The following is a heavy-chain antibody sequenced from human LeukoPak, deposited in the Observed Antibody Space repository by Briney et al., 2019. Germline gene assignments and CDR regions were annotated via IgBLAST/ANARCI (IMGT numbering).Heavy chain of an antibody. V-gene: IGHV3-23*01. Sequence: GGSLRLSCAASGFTFSSYAMSWVRQAPGKGLEWVSAISGSGGSTYYADSVKGRFTISRDNSKNTLYLQMNSLRAEDTAVYYCATNPLWFGELLADYWGQGTLVTVSS. J-gene: IGHJ4*02. CDR1: GFTFSSYA. CDR2: ISGSGGST. CDR3: ATNPLWFGELLADY. D-gene: IGHD3-10*01.